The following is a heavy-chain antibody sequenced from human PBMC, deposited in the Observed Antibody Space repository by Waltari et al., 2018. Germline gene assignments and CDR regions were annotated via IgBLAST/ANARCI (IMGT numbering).Heavy chain of an antibody. CDR2: MTGSGNKT. J-gene: IGHJ5*02. V-gene: IGHV3-23*04. Sequence: EVRLVQSGGGLVRPGGSMRLSRVASNFKFENQFLIYDMTWVRQAPGEGLDWVAAMTGSGNKTYYADSVKGRFTISRDNSQDTVFLDMTNVKAEDTAVYFCVKDGYEFWSGYYNAWGQGTVVAVSS. D-gene: IGHD3-3*01. CDR1: NFKFENQFLIYD. CDR3: VKDGYEFWSGYYNA.